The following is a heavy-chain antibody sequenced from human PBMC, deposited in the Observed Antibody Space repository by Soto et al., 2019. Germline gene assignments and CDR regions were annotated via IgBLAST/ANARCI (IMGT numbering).Heavy chain of an antibody. V-gene: IGHV3-23*01. CDR2: SSGRGGST. CDR3: VRSSRGCYFDY. D-gene: IGHD6-19*01. CDR1: GFTFSSSA. J-gene: IGHJ4*01. Sequence: EVQLLASVGGLVQPGGSLSLSCAASGFTFSSSAMSWVRQAPGKGLEWVSASSGRGGSTYYADSVKGRFTSARDNFKNTLYLPRHRLRAEYTAVDYCVRSSRGCYFDYLDQVALFSFS.